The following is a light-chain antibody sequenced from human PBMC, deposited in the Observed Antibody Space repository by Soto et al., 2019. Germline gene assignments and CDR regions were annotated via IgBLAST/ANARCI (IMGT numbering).Light chain of an antibody. CDR2: DVS. CDR1: GRDVGGLNY. Sequence: QSALTQPAPGPGSPEHSITPPFLETGRDVGGLNYVSWYQQHPGKAPKLMIYDVSNRPSGVSNRFSGSKSGNTASLTISGLQAEDEADYYCSSYTSSSTPYVFGTGTKVTVL. J-gene: IGLJ1*01. V-gene: IGLV2-14*01. CDR3: SSYTSSSTPYV.